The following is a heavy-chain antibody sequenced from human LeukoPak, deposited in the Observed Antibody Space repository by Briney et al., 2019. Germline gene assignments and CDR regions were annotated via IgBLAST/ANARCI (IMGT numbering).Heavy chain of an antibody. CDR1: GSTFSSYA. D-gene: IGHD3-10*01. V-gene: IGHV3-23*01. CDR3: AKDRASYGSGTYQPRGFDY. J-gene: IGHJ4*02. Sequence: PGGSLRLSCAASGSTFSSYAMSWVRQAPGKGLEWVSVISGSGSSTYYADSMKGRFTISRDNSKNTLYLQMNSLRAEDTAVYYCAKDRASYGSGTYQPRGFDYWGQGTLVTVSS. CDR2: ISGSGSST.